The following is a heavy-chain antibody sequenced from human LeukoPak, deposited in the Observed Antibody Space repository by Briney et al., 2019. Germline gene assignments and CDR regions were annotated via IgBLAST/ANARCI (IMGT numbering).Heavy chain of an antibody. D-gene: IGHD7-27*01. CDR2: IYYSGST. CDR1: SGSISGYH. CDR3: ARRLTDYRSLDL. Sequence: SETLSLTCTVSSGSISGYHWNWIRQPPGKGLEWIGYIYYSGSTSYNPSLKSRVTISVDTSKSQFSLKLSSVTAADTAVYYCARRLTDYRSLDLWGRGTLVTVSS. V-gene: IGHV4-59*08. J-gene: IGHJ2*01.